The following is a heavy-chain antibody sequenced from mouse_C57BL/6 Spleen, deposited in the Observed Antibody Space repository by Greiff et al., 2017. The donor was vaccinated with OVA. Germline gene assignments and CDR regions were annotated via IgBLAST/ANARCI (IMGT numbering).Heavy chain of an antibody. CDR1: GYSFTGYY. J-gene: IGHJ4*01. CDR3: ASPYYYGSSSYAMDY. CDR2: INPSTGGT. Sequence: VQLQQSGPELVKPGASVKISCKASGYSFTGYYMNWVKQSPEKSLEWIGEINPSTGGTTYNQKFKAKATLTVDKSSSTAYMQLKSLTSEDSAVYYCASPYYYGSSSYAMDYWGQGTSVTVSS. V-gene: IGHV1-42*01. D-gene: IGHD1-1*01.